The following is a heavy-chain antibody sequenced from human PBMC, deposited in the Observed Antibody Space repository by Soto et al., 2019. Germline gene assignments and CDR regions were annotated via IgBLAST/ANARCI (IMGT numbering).Heavy chain of an antibody. V-gene: IGHV1-18*01. CDR1: GYTFTSYG. J-gene: IGHJ6*03. Sequence: QVRLVQSGAEVKKPGASVKVSCKASGYTFTSYGITWVRQAPGQGLEWMGWISAYNGNTNYAQKLQGRATMTTDTSRGSAYMKNRSLRPDDTAVYDCAGDPQGDYYYYLDLWGKGTTVTVSS. D-gene: IGHD3-16*01. CDR2: ISAYNGNT. CDR3: AGDPQGDYYYYLDL.